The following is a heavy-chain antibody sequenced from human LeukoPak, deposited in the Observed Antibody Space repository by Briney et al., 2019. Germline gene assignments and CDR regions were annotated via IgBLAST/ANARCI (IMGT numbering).Heavy chain of an antibody. J-gene: IGHJ4*02. Sequence: GASVKVSCKASGCTFTGYYMHWVRQAPGQGLEWMGRINPNSGGTNYAQKFQGRVTMTRDTSITTAYMELSRLRSDDTAVYYCARADSSNWDAKYYFDYWGQGALVTVSS. D-gene: IGHD4-11*01. CDR1: GCTFTGYY. V-gene: IGHV1-2*06. CDR3: ARADSSNWDAKYYFDY. CDR2: INPNSGGT.